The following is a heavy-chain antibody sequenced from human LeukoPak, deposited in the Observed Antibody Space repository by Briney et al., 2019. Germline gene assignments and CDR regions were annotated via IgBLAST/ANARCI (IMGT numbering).Heavy chain of an antibody. V-gene: IGHV3-23*01. CDR2: ISGSGGST. Sequence: GGSLRLSCAASGFTFSSYAMSWVRQGRGRGLEWVSAISGSGGSTYYADSVKGRFTISRDNSKNTLYLQMNSLRAEDTAVYYRAKDPKKDYIWGSYRLLESSTLGYFDYWGQGTLVTVSS. D-gene: IGHD3-16*02. J-gene: IGHJ4*02. CDR1: GFTFSSYA. CDR3: AKDPKKDYIWGSYRLLESSTLGYFDY.